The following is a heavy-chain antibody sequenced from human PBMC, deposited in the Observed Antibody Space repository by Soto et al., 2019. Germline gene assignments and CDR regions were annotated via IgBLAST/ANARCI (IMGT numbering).Heavy chain of an antibody. J-gene: IGHJ4*02. CDR1: GGSINGGYYS. CDR3: ACECGNSREAFDI. V-gene: IGHV4-61*03. Sequence: PSETLSLTCTVSGGSINGGYYSWTWIRQPPGKGLEWIGYIYNSGSTNYNPSLKSRVSISMDTPRNHFSLDLTSVTAADTAVCYGACECGNSREAFDIWGQGSQVTVSS. CDR2: IYNSGST. D-gene: IGHD2-21*02.